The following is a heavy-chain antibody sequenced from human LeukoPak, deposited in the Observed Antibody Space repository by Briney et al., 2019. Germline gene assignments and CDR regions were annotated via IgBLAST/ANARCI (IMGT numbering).Heavy chain of an antibody. CDR3: ARGGPIDY. CDR2: INSDGSTT. CDR1: GFTFSSNW. J-gene: IGHJ4*02. V-gene: IGHV3-74*03. Sequence: GGSLTLSCAASGFTFSSNWRYWVRQAPGKGLVWVARINSDGSTTTYVYSVKGRITISRDNAKRNLYLQMNSLRAEDTAVYYCARGGPIDYWGQGTLVTVSS.